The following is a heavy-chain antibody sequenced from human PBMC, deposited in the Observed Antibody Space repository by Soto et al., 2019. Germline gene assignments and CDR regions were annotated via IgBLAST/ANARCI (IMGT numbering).Heavy chain of an antibody. CDR2: IWYDGSNK. CDR3: ARGTPGSSGWAHDY. CDR1: GFTFSSYG. V-gene: IGHV3-33*01. J-gene: IGHJ4*02. D-gene: IGHD6-19*01. Sequence: GGSLRLSCAASGFTFSSYGMHWVRQAPGKGLEWVAVIWYDGSNKYYADSVKGRFTISRDNSKNTLYLQMNSLRAEDTAVYYCARGTPGSSGWAHDYWGQGTLVTVSS.